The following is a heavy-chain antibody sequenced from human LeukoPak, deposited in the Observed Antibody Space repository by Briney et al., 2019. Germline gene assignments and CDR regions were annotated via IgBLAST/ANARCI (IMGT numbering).Heavy chain of an antibody. CDR2: ISYDGSNK. Sequence: GGSLRLSCAASGFTFSSYAMHWVRQAPGKGLEWVAVISYDGSNKYYADSVKGRFTISRDNSKNTLYLQMNSLRGEDTAVYYCARDKYSSSSGVDYWGQGTLVTVSS. J-gene: IGHJ4*02. D-gene: IGHD6-6*01. V-gene: IGHV3-30-3*01. CDR1: GFTFSSYA. CDR3: ARDKYSSSSGVDY.